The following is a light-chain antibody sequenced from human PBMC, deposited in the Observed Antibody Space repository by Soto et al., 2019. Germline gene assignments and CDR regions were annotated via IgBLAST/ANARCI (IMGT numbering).Light chain of an antibody. CDR2: SNN. CDR3: SSYTSSSTPYV. V-gene: IGLV1-44*01. CDR1: SSNIGSNT. J-gene: IGLJ1*01. Sequence: QSVVTQPPSASGTPGQRVTISCSGSSSNIGSNTVNWYQQLPGTAPKLLIYSNNQRPSGVPDRISGSKSGTSASLAISGLQSEDEADYYCSSYTSSSTPYVFGTGTKLTVL.